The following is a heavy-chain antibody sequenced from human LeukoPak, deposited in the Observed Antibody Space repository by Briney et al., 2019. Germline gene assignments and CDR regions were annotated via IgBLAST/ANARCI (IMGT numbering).Heavy chain of an antibody. CDR2: INHSGST. V-gene: IGHV4-34*01. Sequence: SETLSLTCAVYGGSFSGYYWSWIRQPPGKGLEWIGEINHSGSTNYNPSLKSRVTISVDRSKNQFSLKLSYVTAADTAVYYCARDEDNSGRYYYYMDVWGKGTTVTVSS. CDR3: ARDEDNSGRYYYYMDV. J-gene: IGHJ6*03. D-gene: IGHD3-22*01. CDR1: GGSFSGYY.